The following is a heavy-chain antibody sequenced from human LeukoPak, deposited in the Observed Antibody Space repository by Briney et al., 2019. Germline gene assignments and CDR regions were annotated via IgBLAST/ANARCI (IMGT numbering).Heavy chain of an antibody. D-gene: IGHD1-26*01. CDR1: GFTFGDSA. CDR2: IRSAHYGGTT. Sequence: GGSLGLSCTTSGFTFGDSAMSWVRQAPGKGLKWLGFIRSAHYGGTTEYVASVRGRFTISRDDSKSIAYLQMNSLKTEDTAVYYCTREVDTRSPYWGQGTLVTVSS. J-gene: IGHJ4*02. CDR3: TREVDTRSPY. V-gene: IGHV3-49*04.